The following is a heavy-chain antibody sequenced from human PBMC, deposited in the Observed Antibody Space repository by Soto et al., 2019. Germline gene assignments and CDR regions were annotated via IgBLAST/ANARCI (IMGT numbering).Heavy chain of an antibody. CDR3: ARSLAVAAIDC. D-gene: IGHD6-19*01. CDR1: GGSISSYY. J-gene: IGHJ4*02. Sequence: PSETLSLTCTVSGGSISSYYWSWIRQPPGKGLEWIGYIYYSGSTNYNPSLKSRVTISVDTSKNQFSLKLSSVTAADTAVYYCARSLAVAAIDCWGQGTLVTVSS. CDR2: IYYSGST. V-gene: IGHV4-59*01.